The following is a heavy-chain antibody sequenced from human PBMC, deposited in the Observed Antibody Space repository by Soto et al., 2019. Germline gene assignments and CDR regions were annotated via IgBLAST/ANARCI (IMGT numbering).Heavy chain of an antibody. V-gene: IGHV4-31*03. CDR1: GGSISSGGYY. CDR2: IYYSGST. J-gene: IGHJ6*02. Sequence: SETLSLTCTVSGGSISSGGYYWSWIRQHPGKGLEWIGYIYYSGSTYYNPSLKSRVTISVDTSKNQFSLKLSSVTAADTAVYYCARDHPYYDFWSGPHSYGMDVWGQGTTVPVSS. CDR3: ARDHPYYDFWSGPHSYGMDV. D-gene: IGHD3-3*01.